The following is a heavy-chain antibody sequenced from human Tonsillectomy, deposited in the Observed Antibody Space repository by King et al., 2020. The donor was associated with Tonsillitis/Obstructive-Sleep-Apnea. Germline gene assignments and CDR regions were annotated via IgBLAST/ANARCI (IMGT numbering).Heavy chain of an antibody. V-gene: IGHV1-69*04. J-gene: IGHJ6*03. CDR3: ATEPKHLDYSNYALSYYYYMDV. CDR2: IIPILGIA. CDR1: GGTFSSYA. Sequence: QLVQSGAEVKKPGSSVKVSCKASGGTFSSYAISWVRQAPGQGLEWMGRIIPILGIANYAQKFQGRVTITADKSTSTAYMELSSLRSEDTAVYYCATEPKHLDYSNYALSYYYYMDVWGKGTTVTVSS. D-gene: IGHD4-11*01.